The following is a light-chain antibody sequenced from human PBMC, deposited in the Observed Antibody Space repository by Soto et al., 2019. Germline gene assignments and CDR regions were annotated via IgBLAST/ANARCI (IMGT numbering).Light chain of an antibody. J-gene: IGKJ4*01. CDR1: QSVSNN. CDR3: QQYNTWSPLT. Sequence: EIVMTQSPATLSVSPGERATLSCRASQSVSNNLAWYQQKPGQAPRLLIYGASTRATGIPARFSGSGSGSECTLTISSLQSEDFAVYYGQQYNTWSPLTFGGGTKVETK. CDR2: GAS. V-gene: IGKV3-15*01.